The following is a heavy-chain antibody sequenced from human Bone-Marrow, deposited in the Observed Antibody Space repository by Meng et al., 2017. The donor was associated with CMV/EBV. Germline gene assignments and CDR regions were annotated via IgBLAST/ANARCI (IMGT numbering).Heavy chain of an antibody. Sequence: ASVKVSCKVSGYTLTELSMHWVRQAPGKGLERMGGFDPEDGETIYAQKFQGRVTMTEDTSTDTAYMELSSLRSEDTAVYYCATDLVSGSRSYYYYGMDVWGQGTTVTVSS. J-gene: IGHJ6*02. V-gene: IGHV1-24*01. CDR1: GYTLTELS. D-gene: IGHD6-6*01. CDR2: FDPEDGET. CDR3: ATDLVSGSRSYYYYGMDV.